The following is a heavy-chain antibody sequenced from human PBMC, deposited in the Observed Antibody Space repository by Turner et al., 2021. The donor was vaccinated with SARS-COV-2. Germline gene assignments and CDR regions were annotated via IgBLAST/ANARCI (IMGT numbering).Heavy chain of an antibody. Sequence: QVQLVQSGAEVKKPGSSVKVSCKASGGTFSIYAISWVRQAPGQGLEWMGWIIPIFGTANYAQKFQGRVTITADESTSTAYMELSSLRSEDTAVYYCARNPYCGGDCYGAFDIWGQGTMVTVSS. D-gene: IGHD2-21*02. CDR2: IIPIFGTA. CDR1: GGTFSIYA. J-gene: IGHJ3*02. V-gene: IGHV1-69*01. CDR3: ARNPYCGGDCYGAFDI.